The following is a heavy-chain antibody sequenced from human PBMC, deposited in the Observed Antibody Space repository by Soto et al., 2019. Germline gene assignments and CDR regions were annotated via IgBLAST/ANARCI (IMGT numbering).Heavy chain of an antibody. D-gene: IGHD4-17*01. V-gene: IGHV4-39*01. CDR1: GASISSSNYY. Sequence: ASETLSLTCTVSGASISSSNYYWGWIRQPPGRGLEWIGTMYYSGRTYYNPSLKSRVTTSVDTSKNQFSLKLSAVTATGTAVYYCARHGNTVTTGYYYGMDVWGQGTTVTVSS. CDR3: ARHGNTVTTGYYYGMDV. J-gene: IGHJ6*02. CDR2: MYYSGRT.